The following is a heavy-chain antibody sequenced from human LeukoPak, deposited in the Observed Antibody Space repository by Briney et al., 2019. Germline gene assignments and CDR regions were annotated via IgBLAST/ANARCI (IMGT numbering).Heavy chain of an antibody. CDR1: GFTFGDYG. J-gene: IGHJ3*02. CDR3: AKDLAYYDSSGDYYPAFDI. V-gene: IGHV3-30*18. D-gene: IGHD3-22*01. Sequence: GGSLRLSCAVSGFTFGDYGMHWVRQAPGKGLEWLAVPSYDGTNKYYADSVKGRFTISRDNSENTLYLQMNSLRAEDTAIYYCAKDLAYYDSSGDYYPAFDIWGQGTMVTVSS. CDR2: PSYDGTNK.